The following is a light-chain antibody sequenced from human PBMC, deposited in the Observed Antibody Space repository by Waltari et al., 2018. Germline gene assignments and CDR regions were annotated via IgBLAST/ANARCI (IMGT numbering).Light chain of an antibody. V-gene: IGLV1-51*01. CDR2: GNR. Sequence: QSVLTQPPSVSAAPGQNVTISCSGSTSNIGNYYLSWYQQFPGTAPKPLIYGNRKRPAGIPDRFSASKSGTSGTLDITGLQTGDEADYYCGAWDRSLSEFVFGSGTKVTVL. J-gene: IGLJ1*01. CDR1: TSNIGNYY. CDR3: GAWDRSLSEFV.